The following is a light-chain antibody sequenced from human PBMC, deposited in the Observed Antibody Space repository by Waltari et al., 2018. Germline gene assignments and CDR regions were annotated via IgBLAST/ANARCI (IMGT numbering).Light chain of an antibody. CDR2: AAS. J-gene: IGKJ2*01. CDR3: QQSYSTPYT. V-gene: IGKV1-39*01. Sequence: DIQLTQSPSTLSASVGDRVTMTCRASQTINSYLNWYQQKPGKAPKLLIYAASRLQSGVPSRFSGSGSGTDFTLTISSLQPEDFATYYCQQSYSTPYTFGQGTKLEIK. CDR1: QTINSY.